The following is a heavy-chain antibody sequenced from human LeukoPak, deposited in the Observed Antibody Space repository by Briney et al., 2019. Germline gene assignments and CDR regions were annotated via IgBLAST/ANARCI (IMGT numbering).Heavy chain of an antibody. D-gene: IGHD2-2*01. CDR3: ARDRTKYCSSTSCPLDY. CDR2: ISGYNGNT. CDR1: GYTFTSYG. J-gene: IGHJ4*02. Sequence: ASVNVSCKTSGYTFTSYGISWVRQAPGQGLEFMGWISGYNGNTKYAQKFQGRVTMTTDTPTSKAYMELRSLRSDDTAVYYCARDRTKYCSSTSCPLDYWGQGTLVTVSS. V-gene: IGHV1-18*04.